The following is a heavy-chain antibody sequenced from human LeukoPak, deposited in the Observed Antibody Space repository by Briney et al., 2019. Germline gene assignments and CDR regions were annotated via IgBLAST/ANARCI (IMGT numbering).Heavy chain of an antibody. D-gene: IGHD6-13*01. CDR2: ISGSGGST. V-gene: IGHV3-23*01. Sequence: GGSLRLSCAASGFTFSSYAMSWVRQAPGKGLEWVSAISGSGGSTYYADSVKGRFTISRDNSKNTLYLQMNSLRAEDTAVYYCAESGSAHSKYYYYGMDVWGQGTTVTVSS. CDR1: GFTFSSYA. J-gene: IGHJ6*02. CDR3: AESGSAHSKYYYYGMDV.